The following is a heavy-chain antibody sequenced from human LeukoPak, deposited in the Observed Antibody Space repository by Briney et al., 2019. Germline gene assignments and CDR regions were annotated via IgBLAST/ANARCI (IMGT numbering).Heavy chain of an antibody. V-gene: IGHV4-34*01. D-gene: IGHD6-19*01. CDR3: ARDYSSGCTDY. CDR2: INHSGST. CDR1: GGSFSGYY. J-gene: IGHJ4*02. Sequence: SETLSLTCAVYGGSFSGYYWSWIRQPPGKGLEWIGEINHSGSTNYNPSLKSRVTISVDTSKNQFSLKLSSVTAADTAVYYCARDYSSGCTDYWGQGTLVTVSS.